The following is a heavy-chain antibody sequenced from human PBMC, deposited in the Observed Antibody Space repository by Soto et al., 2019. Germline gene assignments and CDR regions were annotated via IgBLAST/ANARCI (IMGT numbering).Heavy chain of an antibody. V-gene: IGHV4-59*01. D-gene: IGHD6-19*01. J-gene: IGHJ6*02. Sequence: SETLALTCTASGGSISSYYWSWIRQPPGKGLEWIGYIYYSGSTNYNPSLKSRVTISVDTSKNQFSLKLSSVTAADTAVYYCARDHSSGWSSVDYGMDVWGQGTTVTVSS. CDR1: GGSISSYY. CDR2: IYYSGST. CDR3: ARDHSSGWSSVDYGMDV.